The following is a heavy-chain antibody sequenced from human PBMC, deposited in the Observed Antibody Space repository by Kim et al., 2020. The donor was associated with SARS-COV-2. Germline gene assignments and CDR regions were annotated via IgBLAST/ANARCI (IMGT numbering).Heavy chain of an antibody. CDR1: GYTFTSYG. CDR2: ISAYNGNT. V-gene: IGHV1-18*04. J-gene: IGHJ6*02. D-gene: IGHD2-2*01. CDR3: ARDPRYCSSTSCYRKNYYYYGMDV. Sequence: ASVKVSCKASGYTFTSYGISWVRQAPGQGLEWMGWISAYNGNTNYAQKLQGRVTMTTDTSTSTAYMELRSLRSDDTAVYYCARDPRYCSSTSCYRKNYYYYGMDVWGQGTTVTVSS.